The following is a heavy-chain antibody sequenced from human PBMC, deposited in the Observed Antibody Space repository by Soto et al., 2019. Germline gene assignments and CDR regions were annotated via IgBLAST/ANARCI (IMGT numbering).Heavy chain of an antibody. CDR1: VFPFGANA. V-gene: IGHV3-23*01. CDR2: LSNTGRRT. D-gene: IGHD1-26*01. Sequence: GGSLRLSCVVSVFPFGANAMSWVRQAPGKGLEWVSGLSNTGRRTSYADSVKGRFNISRDNSENTVYLQMNSLRVEDTAVYYCATEMGATQGPFDNWGQGTLVTVS. CDR3: ATEMGATQGPFDN. J-gene: IGHJ4*02.